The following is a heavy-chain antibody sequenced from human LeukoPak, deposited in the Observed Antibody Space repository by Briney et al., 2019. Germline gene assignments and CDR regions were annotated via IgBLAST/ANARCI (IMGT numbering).Heavy chain of an antibody. D-gene: IGHD1-26*01. Sequence: GGSLRLSCTASGFTFSNYGMLLVRQAPGKGLEWVTFIRYDGSNKDYADSVKGRFTISRDNSNNTLYLQMNSLRAEDTAVYYCASGGSYFDYWGQGTLVTVSS. CDR2: IRYDGSNK. CDR1: GFTFSNYG. J-gene: IGHJ4*02. V-gene: IGHV3-30*02. CDR3: ASGGSYFDY.